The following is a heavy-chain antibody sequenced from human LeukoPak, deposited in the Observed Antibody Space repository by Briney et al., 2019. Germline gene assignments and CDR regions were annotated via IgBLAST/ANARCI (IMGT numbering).Heavy chain of an antibody. CDR2: IYYSGGT. V-gene: IGHV4-59*01. J-gene: IGHJ4*02. D-gene: IGHD2-21*02. CDR1: GGSISNYY. Sequence: SETLSLTCTVSGGSISNYYWHWIRQPPGKGLEWIGYIYYSGGTNYNPSLKSRVTISVDTSKNQFSLKLRSVTAADTAVYYCARGTWDVGDYYLDYWGQGTLVTVSS. CDR3: ARGTWDVGDYYLDY.